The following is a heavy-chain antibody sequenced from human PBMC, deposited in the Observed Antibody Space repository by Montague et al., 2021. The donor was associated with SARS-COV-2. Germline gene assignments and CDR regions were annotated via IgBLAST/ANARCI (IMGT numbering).Heavy chain of an antibody. CDR3: ARDALFRTYYDFWSGYPKRSYMDV. D-gene: IGHD3-3*01. CDR1: GGSISSGSYY. Sequence: TLSLTCTVSGGSISSGSYYWSWIRQPAGKGLEWIGRIYTSGSTNYXXXLKSRVTISVDTSKNQFSLKLRSVTAADTAVYYCARDALFRTYYDFWSGYPKRSYMDVWGKGTTVTVSS. CDR2: IYTSGST. V-gene: IGHV4-61*02. J-gene: IGHJ6*03.